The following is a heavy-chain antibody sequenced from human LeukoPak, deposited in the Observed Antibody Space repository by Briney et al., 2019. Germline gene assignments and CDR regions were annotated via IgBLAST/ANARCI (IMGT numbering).Heavy chain of an antibody. CDR3: ARPEAGSGSPFLAY. V-gene: IGHV3-66*04. D-gene: IGHD3-10*01. Sequence: GESLRLSCAASGFTASSNHMSWVRQAPGKGLEWVSLIYSGGSTYYADSVKGRFTISRDNSKTTLYLQMNSLRAGDTAVYYCARPEAGSGSPFLAYWGQGTLVTVSS. J-gene: IGHJ4*02. CDR2: IYSGGST. CDR1: GFTASSNH.